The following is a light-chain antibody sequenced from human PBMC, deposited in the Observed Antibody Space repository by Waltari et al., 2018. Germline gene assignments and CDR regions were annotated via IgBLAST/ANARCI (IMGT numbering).Light chain of an antibody. J-gene: IGKJ3*01. CDR1: QSVSNY. Sequence: DIQMTQSPSSLSAPVGDTVNITCRASQSVSNYLSWSQHKQWKAPELLIYDASTLQPAGPSRFSGSGTGTDFTLSISSLQPEDFATYYCLQSYTTLIFTFGPGTKVDV. V-gene: IGKV1-39*01. CDR3: LQSYTTLIFT. CDR2: DAS.